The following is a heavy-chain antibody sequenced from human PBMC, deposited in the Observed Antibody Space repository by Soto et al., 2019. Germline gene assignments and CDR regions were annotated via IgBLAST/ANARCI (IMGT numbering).Heavy chain of an antibody. D-gene: IGHD4-4*01. V-gene: IGHV3-33*01. CDR3: ARVVTVTNYYYYGMDV. J-gene: IGHJ6*02. Sequence: GGSLILSCAASGFTFSSYGMHWVRQAPGKGLEWVAVIWYDGSNKYYADSVKGRFTISRDNSKNTLYLQMNSLRAEDTAVYYCARVVTVTNYYYYGMDVWGQGTTVTVSS. CDR1: GFTFSSYG. CDR2: IWYDGSNK.